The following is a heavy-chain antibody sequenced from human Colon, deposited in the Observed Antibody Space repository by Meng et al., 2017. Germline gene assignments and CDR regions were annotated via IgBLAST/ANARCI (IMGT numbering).Heavy chain of an antibody. J-gene: IGHJ4*02. CDR3: AREWSSGYYSDY. D-gene: IGHD3-3*01. Sequence: QVRLQQVGAGLLKPSQTLSLTCAVSGGSFTNYYWGWIRQSPTKGLEGIRDINHKGTTNYNPSLKSRAAISVDTSKNQISLNLTSMTAADTAVYYCAREWSSGYYSDYWGQGTLVTVSS. V-gene: IGHV4-34*01. CDR2: INHKGTT. CDR1: GGSFTNYY.